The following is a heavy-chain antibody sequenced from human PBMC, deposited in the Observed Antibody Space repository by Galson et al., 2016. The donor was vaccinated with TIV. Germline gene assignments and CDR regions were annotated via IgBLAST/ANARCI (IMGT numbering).Heavy chain of an antibody. V-gene: IGHV1-2*02. D-gene: IGHD5-12*01. CDR3: ARVSSGFDFEPPTN. CDR2: INPNGGDT. CDR1: GYPFAGQY. Sequence: SVKVSCKASGYPFAGQYLHWVRQAPGQGLEWMGWINPNGGDTNYAQKFQNRVTMTRDTSISTAYMELSSLRSDDTAVYYCARVSSGFDFEPPTNWGQGTLVTVSS. J-gene: IGHJ4*02.